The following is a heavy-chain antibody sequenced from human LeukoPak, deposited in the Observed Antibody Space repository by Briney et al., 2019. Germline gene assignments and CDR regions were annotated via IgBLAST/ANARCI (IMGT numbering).Heavy chain of an antibody. J-gene: IGHJ4*02. Sequence: GGSLRLSCAASGFTVSSNYMNWVRQAPGKGLEWVSVIYSGGSTYYADSVKGRFTISRDNSKNTLYLQMNSLRAEDTAVYYCASLYYYDSSGYPLGYWGQGTLVTVSS. V-gene: IGHV3-53*01. D-gene: IGHD3-22*01. CDR1: GFTVSSNY. CDR3: ASLYYYDSSGYPLGY. CDR2: IYSGGST.